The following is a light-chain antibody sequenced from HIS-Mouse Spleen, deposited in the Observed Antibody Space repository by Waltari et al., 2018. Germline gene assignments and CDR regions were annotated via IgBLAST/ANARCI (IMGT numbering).Light chain of an antibody. Sequence: QAVLTQPSSLSASPGASASLTCTLRSGINVGTYRIYWYQQKPGSPPQYLLRYKSDSDKRQSSGVPSRFSGSKDASANAGILLISGLQSEDEADYYCMIWHSSAWVFGGGTKLTVL. CDR2: YKSDSDK. J-gene: IGLJ3*02. CDR1: SGINVGTYR. V-gene: IGLV5-45*03. CDR3: MIWHSSAWV.